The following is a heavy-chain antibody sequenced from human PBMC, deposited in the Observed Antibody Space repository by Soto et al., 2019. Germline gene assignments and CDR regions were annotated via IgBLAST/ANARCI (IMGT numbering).Heavy chain of an antibody. CDR2: ISPYNGDT. CDR3: ARTPRAQMLLLEAATRFDY. CDR1: GYTFTTYG. V-gene: IGHV1-18*04. J-gene: IGHJ4*02. Sequence: QVQLVQSGAEVKRPGASLKVSCKASGYTFTTYGFNWVRQAPGQGLEWMGWISPYNGDTNYAQNFQGRVTLTTDTSTSTAYMELRSLTSDDTAVYYCARTPRAQMLLLEAATRFDYWGQGTLVTVSS. D-gene: IGHD2-15*01.